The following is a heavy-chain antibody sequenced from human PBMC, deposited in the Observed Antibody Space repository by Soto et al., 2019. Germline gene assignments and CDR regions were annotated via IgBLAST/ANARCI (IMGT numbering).Heavy chain of an antibody. CDR3: ARGPRYRTFDY. Sequence: SETLSLTCAVYGGSFSGYYWSWIRQPPGKGLEWIGEINHSGSTNYNPSLKSRVTISVDTSKNQFSLKLSSVTAADTAVYYRARGPRYRTFDYWGQGTLVTVSS. CDR1: GGSFSGYY. V-gene: IGHV4-34*01. D-gene: IGHD1-1*01. J-gene: IGHJ4*02. CDR2: INHSGST.